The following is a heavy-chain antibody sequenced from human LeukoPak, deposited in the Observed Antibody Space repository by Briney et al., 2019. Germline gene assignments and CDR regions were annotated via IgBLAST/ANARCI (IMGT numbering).Heavy chain of an antibody. Sequence: SETLSLTCSVSGASITNYYWSWIRQAPGKGLEWIGYIYYSGNTNTYNPSLKSRATISLYTSRKYFSLELRSVTAADTAVYYCARGGSYGAYLDYWGQGALVIVST. CDR1: GASITNYY. CDR3: ARGGSYGAYLDY. V-gene: IGHV4-59*01. J-gene: IGHJ4*02. D-gene: IGHD1-26*01. CDR2: IYYSGNT.